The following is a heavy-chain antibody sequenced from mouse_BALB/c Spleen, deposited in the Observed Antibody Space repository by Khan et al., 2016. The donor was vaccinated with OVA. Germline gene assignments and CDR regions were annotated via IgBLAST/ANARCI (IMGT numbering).Heavy chain of an antibody. CDR3: WILQ. CDR2: IRLNSDDSAT. J-gene: IGHJ2*01. CDR1: GFTFSNYW. D-gene: IGHD6-1*01. Sequence: EVKLEQSGGGLVQPGGSMKLSCVASGFTFSNYWMNWVRQTPGKGLEWVAEIRLNSDDSATNHAVSVKGRFTISRDDSKSSVYLQMNNLRAEDTGIYYCWILQWGQGTTLTVSS. V-gene: IGHV6-6*02.